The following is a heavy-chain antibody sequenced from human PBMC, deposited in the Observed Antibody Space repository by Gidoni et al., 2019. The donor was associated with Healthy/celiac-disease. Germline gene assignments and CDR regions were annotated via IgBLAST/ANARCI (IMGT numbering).Heavy chain of an antibody. J-gene: IGHJ6*02. D-gene: IGHD6-19*01. CDR1: GFTVDDYA. CDR3: AKDSSSWYYYGMDV. Sequence: EVQVVESGGGLVQPGRSLRLSCAAAGFTVDDYAMHWVRQVPGKGLAWVSGISWNSGSRGYADSVKGRFTISSDNANNSLYLEMNSLRAEDTAWYYCAKDSSSWYYYGMDVWGQGTTVTVSS. CDR2: ISWNSGSR. V-gene: IGHV3-9*01.